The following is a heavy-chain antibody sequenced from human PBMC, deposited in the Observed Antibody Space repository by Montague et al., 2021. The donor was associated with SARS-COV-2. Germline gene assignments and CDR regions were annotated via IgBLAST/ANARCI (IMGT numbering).Heavy chain of an antibody. J-gene: IGHJ4*02. D-gene: IGHD4-17*01. CDR3: ARENTVTTFGGPYYIDS. CDR1: GSSVRSYY. CDR2: IHDSGST. Sequence: SETRSLTCIVSGSSVRSYYWSWIRQPPGKGLEWIGYIHDSGSTNXNPSLKSRVTISVDTSKNQFSLKLSSVTAADTAVYYCARENTVTTFGGPYYIDSWGQGTLVTVSA. V-gene: IGHV4-59*02.